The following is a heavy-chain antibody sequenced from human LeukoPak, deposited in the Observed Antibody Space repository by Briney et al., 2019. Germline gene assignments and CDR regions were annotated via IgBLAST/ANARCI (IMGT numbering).Heavy chain of an antibody. J-gene: IGHJ4*02. CDR2: IKQDGSEK. Sequence: GGSLRLSCAGSGSTFSSYSMNWVRQAPGKGLEWVANIKQDGSEKYYVDSVKGRFTISRDNAKNSLYLQMNSLRAEDTAVYYCARGKTYYYDSSGYYLDYWGQGTLVTVSS. V-gene: IGHV3-7*01. D-gene: IGHD3-22*01. CDR3: ARGKTYYYDSSGYYLDY. CDR1: GSTFSSYS.